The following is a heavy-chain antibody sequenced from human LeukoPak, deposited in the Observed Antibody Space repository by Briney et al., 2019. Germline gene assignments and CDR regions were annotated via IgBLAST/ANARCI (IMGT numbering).Heavy chain of an antibody. CDR3: AREPKGTGTSDAFDI. V-gene: IGHV1-2*02. D-gene: IGHD1/OR15-1a*01. CDR2: INPNSGGT. J-gene: IGHJ3*02. Sequence: GASVKVSCKASGYTFTGYCMHWVRQAPGQGLEWMGWINPNSGGTNYAQNFRGRVTMTRDTSISTAYMELSSLKSDDTAVYYCAREPKGTGTSDAFDIWGQGTMVTVSS. CDR1: GYTFTGYC.